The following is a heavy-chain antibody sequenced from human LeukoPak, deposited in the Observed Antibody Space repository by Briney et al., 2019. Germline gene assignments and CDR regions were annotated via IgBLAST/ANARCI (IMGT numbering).Heavy chain of an antibody. CDR3: ARVTYSRSSISLDAFDI. V-gene: IGHV4-59*12. D-gene: IGHD6-6*01. CDR2: IYYSGST. Sequence: SETLSLTCTVSGGSISSYYWSWIRQPPGKGLEWIGYIYYSGSTNYNPSLKSRVTMSVDTSKNQFSLKLSSVTAADTAVYYCARVTYSRSSISLDAFDIWGPGTMVTVSS. CDR1: GGSISSYY. J-gene: IGHJ3*02.